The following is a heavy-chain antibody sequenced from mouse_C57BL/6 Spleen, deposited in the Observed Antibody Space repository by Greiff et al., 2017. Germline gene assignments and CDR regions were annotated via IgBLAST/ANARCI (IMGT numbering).Heavy chain of an antibody. J-gene: IGHJ4*01. D-gene: IGHD1-1*02. CDR3: GRAEGTPGGFYYAMEY. CDR1: GYAFTNYL. V-gene: IGHV1-54*01. Sequence: VQGVESGAELVRPGTSVKVSCKASGYAFTNYLIEWVKQRPGQGLEWIGVINPGSGGTNYNEKFKGKATLTADKSSSTAYMQLSSLTSVDSAVYFCGRAEGTPGGFYYAMEYWGQGTSVTVST. CDR2: INPGSGGT.